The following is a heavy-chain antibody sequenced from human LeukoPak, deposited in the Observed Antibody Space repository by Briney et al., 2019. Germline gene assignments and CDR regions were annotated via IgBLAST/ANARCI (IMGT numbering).Heavy chain of an antibody. CDR2: INPSGDST. CDR3: ARDQEGFDY. Sequence: GASVKVSCKASGYTFTINHIHWVRQAPGQGLEWMGVINPSGDSTTYAQKFQGRVTVTRDTSTSTVHMELSGLRSEDTAVYYCARDQEGFDYWGQGTLVTVSS. V-gene: IGHV1-46*01. J-gene: IGHJ4*02. CDR1: GYTFTINH.